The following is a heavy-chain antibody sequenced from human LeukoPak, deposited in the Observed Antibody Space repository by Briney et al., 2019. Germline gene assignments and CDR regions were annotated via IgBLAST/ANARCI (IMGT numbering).Heavy chain of an antibody. CDR3: ARSHYDISTGYYYYYYYMDV. V-gene: IGHV1-2*02. CDR2: INPNSGGT. J-gene: IGHJ6*03. CDR1: GYTFTGYY. Sequence: ASVKVSCKASGYTFTGYYMHWVRQAPGQGLEWMGWINPNSGGTNYAQKFQGRATMTRDTSISTAYMGLSRLRSDDTAVYYCARSHYDISTGYYYYYYYMDVWGKGTTVTISS. D-gene: IGHD3-9*01.